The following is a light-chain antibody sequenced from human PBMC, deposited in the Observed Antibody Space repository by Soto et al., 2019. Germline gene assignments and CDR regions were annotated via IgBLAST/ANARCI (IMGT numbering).Light chain of an antibody. Sequence: QSVLTQPPSASGTPGQRVTISCSGSSSNLGDNTVNWYQQLPGTAPKLLIYRNNRRPSEVPDRFSGSKSGTSASLAISGLQSDDEPDYYCATWDDSLNGPVFGGGTKLTVL. CDR1: SSNLGDNT. J-gene: IGLJ3*02. CDR3: ATWDDSLNGPV. CDR2: RNN. V-gene: IGLV1-44*01.